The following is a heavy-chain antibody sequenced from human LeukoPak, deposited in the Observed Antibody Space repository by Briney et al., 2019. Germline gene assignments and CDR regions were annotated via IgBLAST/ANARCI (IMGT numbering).Heavy chain of an antibody. V-gene: IGHV3-33*01. CDR3: ARDLSFGSLDF. CDR1: GFILSTHG. Sequence: GGSLRLSCAASGFILSTHGMHWVRQAPGKGLEWVAGMWYDGSREDYADSVKGPFTISRDMSKNTLNLQMNSLRVEDTAMFYCARDLSFGSLDFRGQGTLVTVSS. D-gene: IGHD1-26*01. J-gene: IGHJ4*02. CDR2: MWYDGSRE.